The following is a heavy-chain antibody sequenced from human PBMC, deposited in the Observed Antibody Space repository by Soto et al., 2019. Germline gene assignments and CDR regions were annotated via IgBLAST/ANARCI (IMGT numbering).Heavy chain of an antibody. CDR1: GFTFSSYG. V-gene: IGHV3-33*01. CDR3: AREVGPYVYYYGMDV. Sequence: QVQLVESGGGVVQPGRSLRLPCAASGFTFSSYGMHWVRQAPGKGQEWVAVIWYDGSNKYYADSVKGRFTISRDNSKNTLYLQMNSLRAEDTAVYYCAREVGPYVYYYGMDVWGQGTTVTVSS. CDR2: IWYDGSNK. D-gene: IGHD2-8*01. J-gene: IGHJ6*02.